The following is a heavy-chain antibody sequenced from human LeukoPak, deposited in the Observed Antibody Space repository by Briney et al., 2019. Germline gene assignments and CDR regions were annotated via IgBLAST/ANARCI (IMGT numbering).Heavy chain of an antibody. D-gene: IGHD1-26*01. Sequence: GASVKVSCKASGYTFTNYGITWMRQAPGQGLVWMGWINTYNGNTNYAQKLQGRVTITTDTSTSTPYMELRSLRSDHTAVFYCARDLVDGVGAPGAYWGQGALVTVSS. J-gene: IGHJ4*02. CDR2: INTYNGNT. V-gene: IGHV1-18*01. CDR1: GYTFTNYG. CDR3: ARDLVDGVGAPGAY.